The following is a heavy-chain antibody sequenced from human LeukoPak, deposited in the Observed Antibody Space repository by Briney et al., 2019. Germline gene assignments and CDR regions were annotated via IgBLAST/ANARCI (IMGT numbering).Heavy chain of an antibody. CDR1: GGSFSGYY. D-gene: IGHD2-15*01. CDR3: AGLLLGYCSGGSCYREGFDY. V-gene: IGHV4-34*01. Sequence: PSETLSLTCAVYGGSFSGYYWSWIRQPPGKGLEWIGEINHSGSTNYNPSLTSRVTISVDTSKNQFSLKLSSVTAADTAVYYCAGLLLGYCSGGSCYREGFDYWGQGTLVTVSS. J-gene: IGHJ4*02. CDR2: INHSGST.